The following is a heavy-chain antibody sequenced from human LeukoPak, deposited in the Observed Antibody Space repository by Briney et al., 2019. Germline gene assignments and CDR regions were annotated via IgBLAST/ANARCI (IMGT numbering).Heavy chain of an antibody. Sequence: SQTLSLTCAISGDSVSSNGATWNWIRQSPSRGLEWLGRTYYRSKWYNDYAVSVRSRITINPDTSKNQFSLQLNSVTPDDTAVYYCVRECEGCGWPFDYWGQGTLVTVSS. D-gene: IGHD6-19*01. CDR3: VRECEGCGWPFDY. J-gene: IGHJ4*02. CDR2: TYYRSKWYN. V-gene: IGHV6-1*01. CDR1: GDSVSSNGAT.